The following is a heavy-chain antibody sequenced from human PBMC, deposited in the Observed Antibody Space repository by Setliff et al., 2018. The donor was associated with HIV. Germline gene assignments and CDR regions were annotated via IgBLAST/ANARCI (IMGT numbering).Heavy chain of an antibody. J-gene: IGHJ4*02. CDR2: IRADGTDK. Sequence: GGSLSLSCEAYGSTFSDHYMSWTRQAPGKGLEWVANIRADGTDKYYVDSVKGRFTISRDNAKNSLYLQMNSRRAEDTAVYYCARDCSSGSCYAFDHWGQGILVTVSS. V-gene: IGHV3-7*01. CDR3: ARDCSSGSCYAFDH. CDR1: GSTFSDHY. D-gene: IGHD2-15*01.